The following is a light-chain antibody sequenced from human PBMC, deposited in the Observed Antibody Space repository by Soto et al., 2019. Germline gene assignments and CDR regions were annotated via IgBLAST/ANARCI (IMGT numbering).Light chain of an antibody. V-gene: IGLV2-14*03. CDR1: NSDVGGYNY. J-gene: IGLJ1*01. Sequence: QSVLTQPASVSGSPGQSITISCTGTNSDVGGYNYVSWYQDHPGKAPKLIIYDVTNRTSGVSNPFSGSKSGNTASLTISGLQPEDQADYYCSSYTTSNTRQIVFGTGTKVTVL. CDR2: DVT. CDR3: SSYTTSNTRQIV.